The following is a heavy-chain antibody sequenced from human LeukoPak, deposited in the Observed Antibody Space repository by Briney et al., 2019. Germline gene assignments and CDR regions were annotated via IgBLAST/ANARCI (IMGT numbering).Heavy chain of an antibody. CDR3: ASIGGTSLEY. V-gene: IGHV1-2*02. CDR2: INPNSGGT. D-gene: IGHD4-23*01. J-gene: IGHJ4*02. Sequence: ASVKVSCKASGYIFTGYYMHWVRQAPGQGLEWVGWINPNSGGTNYAQKFQGRVTMTRDTSINTAYMEVSRLRSDDTAVYYCASIGGTSLEYWGQGTLVTVSS. CDR1: GYIFTGYY.